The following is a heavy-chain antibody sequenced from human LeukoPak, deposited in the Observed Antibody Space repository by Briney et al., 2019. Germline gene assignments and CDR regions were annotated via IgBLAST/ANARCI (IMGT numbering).Heavy chain of an antibody. V-gene: IGHV3-30*02. Sequence: GGSLRLSCAASGSTFSSYDMHWLRQAPGKGLEWVAFIRYDGSNKYYADSVKGRFTISRDNSKNTLYLQMSSLRAEDTAVYYCAKSHSGYGSGIPKYYFDYWGQGTLVTVSS. CDR3: AKSHSGYGSGIPKYYFDY. J-gene: IGHJ4*02. D-gene: IGHD3-10*01. CDR2: IRYDGSNK. CDR1: GSTFSSYD.